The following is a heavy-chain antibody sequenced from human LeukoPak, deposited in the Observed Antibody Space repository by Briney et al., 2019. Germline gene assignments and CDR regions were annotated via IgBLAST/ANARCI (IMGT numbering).Heavy chain of an antibody. V-gene: IGHV3-15*01. J-gene: IGHJ3*02. D-gene: IGHD1-26*01. CDR3: TTRYSGSYSDAFDI. CDR1: GFTFSNAW. CDR2: IKSKTDGGTT. Sequence: PGGSLRLSCAASGFTFSNAWMSWVRQAPGKGLEWVGRIKSKTDGGTTDYAAPVKGRFTISRDDSKNTLYLQMNSLKTEDTAVYYCTTRYSGSYSDAFDIWGQGTMVTVSS.